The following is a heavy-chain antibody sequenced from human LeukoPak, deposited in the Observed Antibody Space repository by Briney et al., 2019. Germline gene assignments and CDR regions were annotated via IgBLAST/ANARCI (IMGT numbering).Heavy chain of an antibody. CDR3: ARGWIGYSYGLGSSSWFDP. D-gene: IGHD5-18*01. J-gene: IGHJ5*02. Sequence: SETLSLTCTVSGGSISSHYWSWIRQPPGKGLEWIGYIYYSGSTNYNPSLKSRVTLSVDTSKNQFSLKLSSVTAADTAVYYCARGWIGYSYGLGSSSWFDPWGQGTLVTVSS. CDR2: IYYSGST. CDR1: GGSISSHY. V-gene: IGHV4-59*11.